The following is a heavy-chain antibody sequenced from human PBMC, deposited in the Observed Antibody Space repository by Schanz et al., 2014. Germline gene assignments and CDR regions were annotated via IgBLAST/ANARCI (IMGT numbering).Heavy chain of an antibody. CDR1: GYTFTSYG. CDR2: ISVYTGNT. Sequence: QVQLVQSGAEVKKPGASVKVSCKASGYTFTSYGISWVRQAPGQGLEWVGWISVYTGNTKYGQKVQGRVTMTADTSTNTAYKELRSLRSDDTAVYYCAKAEYDILTDSYSRLDPWGQGTLVTVSS. J-gene: IGHJ5*02. CDR3: AKAEYDILTDSYSRLDP. V-gene: IGHV1-18*01. D-gene: IGHD3-9*01.